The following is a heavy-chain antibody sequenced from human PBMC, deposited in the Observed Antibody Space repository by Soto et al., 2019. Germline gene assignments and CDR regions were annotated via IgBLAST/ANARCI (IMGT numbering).Heavy chain of an antibody. D-gene: IGHD6-6*01. CDR1: GGTFSSYT. J-gene: IGHJ6*03. Sequence: PSVKVYCRASGGTFSSYTISCVPSAPGQGLEWMGRIIPILGIANYAQKFQGRVTITADKSTSTAYMELSSLRSEDTAVYYCARGSYSSSSLSYYYYMDVWGKGPTVTVSS. CDR2: IIPILGIA. V-gene: IGHV1-69*02. CDR3: ARGSYSSSSLSYYYYMDV.